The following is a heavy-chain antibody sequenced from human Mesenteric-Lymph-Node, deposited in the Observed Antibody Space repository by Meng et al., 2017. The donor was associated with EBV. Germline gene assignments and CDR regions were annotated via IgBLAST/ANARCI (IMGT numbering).Heavy chain of an antibody. J-gene: IGHJ4*02. D-gene: IGHD3-10*01. V-gene: IGHV2-5*02. CDR3: AHTSGDLYFDY. CDR2: IYWDEDK. Sequence: QINLKESGPKVVKPTQTLTLTCNCSGFSLSTSGVGVGWIRQPQGKGLEWLALIYWDEDKRYSPSLKSRLTITKDTSNTQLVLTMTLMAPVATATYYSAHTSGDLYFDYWGQGTLVTASS. CDR1: GFSLSTSGVG.